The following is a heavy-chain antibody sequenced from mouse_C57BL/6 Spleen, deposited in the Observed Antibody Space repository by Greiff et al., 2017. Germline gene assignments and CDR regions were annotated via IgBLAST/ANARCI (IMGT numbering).Heavy chain of an antibody. D-gene: IGHD2-13*01. J-gene: IGHJ3*01. CDR3: ARSFYYVDLFAY. CDR2: ISSGSSTI. V-gene: IGHV5-17*01. Sequence: DVQLVESGGGLVKPGGSLKLSCAASGFTFSDYGMHWVRQAPEKGLEWVAYISSGSSTIYYADTVKGRFTISRDNAKNTLFLHMTRLRSADTAMXYYARSFYYVDLFAYWGQGTLVTVAA. CDR1: GFTFSDYG.